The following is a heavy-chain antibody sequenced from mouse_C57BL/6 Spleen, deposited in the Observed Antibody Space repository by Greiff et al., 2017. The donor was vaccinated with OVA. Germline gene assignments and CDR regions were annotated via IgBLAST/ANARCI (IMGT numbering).Heavy chain of an antibody. CDR1: GYTFTSYD. CDR3: AIYDYDGGYDLDY. J-gene: IGHJ4*01. D-gene: IGHD2-4*01. CDR2: IYPRDGST. V-gene: IGHV1-85*01. Sequence: LVESGPELVKPGASVKLSCKASGYTFTSYDINWVKQRPGQGLEWIGWIYPRDGSTKYNEKFKGKATLTVDTSSSTAYMVLHSLTSEDSAVDFCAIYDYDGGYDLDYWGQGTSVTVSS.